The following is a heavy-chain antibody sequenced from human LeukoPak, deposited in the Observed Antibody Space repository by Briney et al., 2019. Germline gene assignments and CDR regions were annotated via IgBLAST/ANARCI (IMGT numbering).Heavy chain of an antibody. J-gene: IGHJ4*02. V-gene: IGHV1-2*02. D-gene: IGHD2-15*01. CDR2: INPNSGGT. Sequence: GASVKVSCKASGYTFTGYYMHWVRQAPGQGLEWMGWINPNSGGTNYAQKFQGRVTMTRDASISTAYMELSRLRSDDTAVYYCARAGADIVVVPNHWGQGTLVTVSS. CDR3: ARAGADIVVVPNH. CDR1: GYTFTGYY.